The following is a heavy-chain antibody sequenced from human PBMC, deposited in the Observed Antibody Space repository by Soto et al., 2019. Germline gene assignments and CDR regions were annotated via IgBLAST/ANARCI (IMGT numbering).Heavy chain of an antibody. CDR1: AFTFGTYG. CDR2: FDAGSGKI. Sequence: GGSLRLSCAASAFTFGTYGTTWVRQAPGRGLEWVSGFDAGSGKIFYADSVKDRFTISRDNSKNTLYLQMNSLRAEDTAVYYCARGVRESIAAVGSPNYFFYGADVWGQGTPVTVSS. J-gene: IGHJ6*02. D-gene: IGHD6-13*01. CDR3: ARGVRESIAAVGSPNYFFYGADV. V-gene: IGHV3-23*03.